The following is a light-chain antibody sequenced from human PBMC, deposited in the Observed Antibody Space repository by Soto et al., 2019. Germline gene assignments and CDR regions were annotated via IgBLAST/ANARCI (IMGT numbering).Light chain of an antibody. CDR1: QNINRG. CDR2: KAS. V-gene: IGKV1-5*03. CDR3: KQYDRFLRT. J-gene: IGKJ1*01. Sequence: DIQMTQSPSALSASVGDRVVITFRASQNINRGLAWYQQKPGEAPKLLIFKASTAQGGVPSRFRGSGAGTDFSLTISSRQPDDFATYYCKQYDRFLRTFCQGTKGESK.